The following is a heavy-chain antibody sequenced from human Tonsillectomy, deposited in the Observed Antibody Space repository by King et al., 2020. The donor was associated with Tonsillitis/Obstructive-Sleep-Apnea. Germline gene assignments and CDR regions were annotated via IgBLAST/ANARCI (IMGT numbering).Heavy chain of an antibody. CDR3: ARGSGSTIDY. CDR2: ISSSSSYI. Sequence: QLVQSGGGLVKPGGSLRLSCAASGFTFSSYSMNWVRQAPGKGLEWVSSISSSSSYIYYADSVKGRFTISRDNAKNSLYLQMNRLRAEDTALYYCARGSGSTIDYWGQGTLITVSS. J-gene: IGHJ4*02. CDR1: GFTFSSYS. D-gene: IGHD5/OR15-5a*01. V-gene: IGHV3-21*01.